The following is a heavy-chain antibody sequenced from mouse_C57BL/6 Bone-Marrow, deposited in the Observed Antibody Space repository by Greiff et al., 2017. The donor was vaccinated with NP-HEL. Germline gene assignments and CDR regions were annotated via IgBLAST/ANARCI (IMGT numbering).Heavy chain of an antibody. D-gene: IGHD1-1*01. CDR1: GYTFTSYG. CDR2: IYPRSGNT. J-gene: IGHJ1*03. CDR3: ARLTTVVVTRYFDV. V-gene: IGHV1-81*01. Sequence: QVQLQQSGAELARPGASVKLSCKASGYTFTSYGISWVKQRTGQGLEWIGEIYPRSGNTYYNEKFKGKATLTADKSSSTAYMERGSLTSRDSAVYFCARLTTVVVTRYFDVWGTGTTVTVSS.